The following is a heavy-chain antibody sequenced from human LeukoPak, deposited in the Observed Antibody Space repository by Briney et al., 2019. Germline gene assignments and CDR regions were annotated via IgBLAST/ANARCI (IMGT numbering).Heavy chain of an antibody. CDR3: SIPNDY. V-gene: IGHV3-48*01. CDR1: GFTFSTYG. J-gene: IGHJ4*02. CDR2: ISSSSSSI. Sequence: GGSLRPSCAASGFTFSTYGMNWVRQAPGKGLEWVSYISSSSSSIYYADSVKGRFTISRDNAKHSLYLQMNSLRPEDTAMYYCSIPNDYWGQGTLVTVSS.